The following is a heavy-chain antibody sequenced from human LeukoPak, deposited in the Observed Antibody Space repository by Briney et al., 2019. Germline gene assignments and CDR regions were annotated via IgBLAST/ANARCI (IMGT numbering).Heavy chain of an antibody. J-gene: IGHJ4*02. V-gene: IGHV1-2*02. D-gene: IGHD3-9*01. CDR2: INPSSGGT. CDR1: GYTFSGYY. Sequence: ASVKVSCKASGYTFSGYYMHWVRLAPGQGLEWMGWINPSSGGTNYEQKFQGRVTMTRDTSISTAYMELSRLRSDDTAVYYCARGSSSYYDILTGYSGFDYWGQGTLVTVSS. CDR3: ARGSSSYYDILTGYSGFDY.